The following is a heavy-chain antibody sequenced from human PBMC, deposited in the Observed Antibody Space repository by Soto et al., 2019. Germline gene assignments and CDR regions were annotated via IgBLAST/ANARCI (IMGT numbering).Heavy chain of an antibody. CDR2: FFYTGST. Sequence: QVQLQESGPGLVKSSETLSLTCTVSGGSVSSEHYYWNWIRQPPGKGLEWIGYFFYTGSTNYNPSLESRLTMSVDMSKNHFSLKLSSVTAADTAVYYCAGGTDGKKVAYWGQGTLLTVSS. CDR1: GGSVSSEHYY. D-gene: IGHD5-12*01. J-gene: IGHJ4*02. V-gene: IGHV4-61*03. CDR3: AGGTDGKKVAY.